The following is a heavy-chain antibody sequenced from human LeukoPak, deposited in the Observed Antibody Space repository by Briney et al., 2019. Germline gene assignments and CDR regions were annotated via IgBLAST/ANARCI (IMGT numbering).Heavy chain of an antibody. CDR2: IIPIFGTA. V-gene: IGHV1-69*13. J-gene: IGHJ3*02. Sequence: SVKVSCKASGGTFSSYAISWVRQAPGQGLEWMGGIIPIFGTANYAQKFQGRVTITADESTSTAYMELSSLRSEDTAVYYCARDKDYYDSSGYLVSGAFDTWGQGTMVTVSS. CDR3: ARDKDYYDSSGYLVSGAFDT. CDR1: GGTFSSYA. D-gene: IGHD3-22*01.